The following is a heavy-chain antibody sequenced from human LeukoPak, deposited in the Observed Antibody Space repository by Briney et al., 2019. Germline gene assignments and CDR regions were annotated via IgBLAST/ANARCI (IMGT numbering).Heavy chain of an antibody. D-gene: IGHD3-9*01. V-gene: IGHV4-34*01. CDR2: INHSGST. CDR1: GGSFSGYY. J-gene: IGHJ4*02. CDR3: ARGYYDILTGYPL. Sequence: SSATLSLTCAVSGGSFSGYYWSWIRQPPGKGLEWIGEINHSGSTNYNPSLKSRVTISVDTSKNQFSLKLSSVTAADTAVYYCARGYYDILTGYPLWGQGTLVTVSS.